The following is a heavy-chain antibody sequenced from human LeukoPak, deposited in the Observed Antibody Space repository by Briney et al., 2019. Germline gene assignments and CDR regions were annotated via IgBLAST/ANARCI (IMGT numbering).Heavy chain of an antibody. CDR2: ISSSSSSTI. V-gene: IGHV3-48*04. D-gene: IGHD2-2*01. J-gene: IGHJ4*02. CDR1: GFTFSSYS. CDR3: ARALWDIVVVPAAIDY. Sequence: PGGSLRLSCAASGFTFSSYSMNWVRQAPGKGLEWVSYISSSSSSTIYYADSVKGRFTISRDNAKNSLYLQMNSLRAEDTAVYYCARALWDIVVVPAAIDYWGQGTLVTVSS.